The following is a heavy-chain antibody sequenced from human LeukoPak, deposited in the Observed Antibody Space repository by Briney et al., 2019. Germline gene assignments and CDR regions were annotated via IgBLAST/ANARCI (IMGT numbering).Heavy chain of an antibody. Sequence: SETLSLTCTVSDGPIRSHYWTWIRQSPVKGLEWIGDISNSGSIKYNPSLKSRVTISIDTSKSQISLRLSSVTAADTAVYYCGRDALVGYFSYYYIDVWGKGTTVTVSS. CDR3: GRDALVGYFSYYYIDV. CDR2: ISNSGSI. CDR1: DGPIRSHY. J-gene: IGHJ6*03. D-gene: IGHD2-15*01. V-gene: IGHV4-59*11.